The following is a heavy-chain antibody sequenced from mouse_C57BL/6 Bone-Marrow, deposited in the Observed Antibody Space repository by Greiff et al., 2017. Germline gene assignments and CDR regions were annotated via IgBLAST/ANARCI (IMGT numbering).Heavy chain of an antibody. CDR1: GFSLTSYA. Sequence: VTLVESGPGLVAPSQSLSITCTVSGFSLTSYAISWVRQPPGTGLEWLGVIWTGGGKNYNSALKSRLSISKDNSKSQVFLKMNSLQTDDTARYYCASLYYAGFAYWGQGTLVTVSA. CDR2: IWTGGGK. J-gene: IGHJ3*01. CDR3: ASLYYAGFAY. V-gene: IGHV2-9-1*01. D-gene: IGHD2-1*01.